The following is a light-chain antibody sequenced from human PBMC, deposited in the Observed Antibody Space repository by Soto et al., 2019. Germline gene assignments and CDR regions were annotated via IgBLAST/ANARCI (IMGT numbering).Light chain of an antibody. V-gene: IGKV1-12*01. J-gene: IGKJ1*01. Sequence: DIQMTQSPSSVSSSLGYRVTITFRASERINTYLAWYQQKPGKAPNLLIYVASSLQSGVPSRFSGSGSGTEFTLTIRSLQPEDFATYYCQQTYRTPWTFGQGTKVDTK. CDR1: ERINTY. CDR3: QQTYRTPWT. CDR2: VAS.